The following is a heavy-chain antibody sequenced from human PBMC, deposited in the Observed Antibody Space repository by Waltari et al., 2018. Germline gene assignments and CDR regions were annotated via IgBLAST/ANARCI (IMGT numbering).Heavy chain of an antibody. Sequence: QVQLVESGGGLVKPGGSLRLYCAASGFTFSDYYMSWIRQAPGKGLEWVAYISSSGSTIYYADSVKSRFTISRDNAKNSLYLQMNSLRAEDTAVYYCARVGLLWFGEPAGAFDIWGQGTMVTVSS. CDR1: GFTFSDYY. CDR3: ARVGLLWFGEPAGAFDI. J-gene: IGHJ3*02. CDR2: ISSSGSTI. D-gene: IGHD3-10*01. V-gene: IGHV3-11*01.